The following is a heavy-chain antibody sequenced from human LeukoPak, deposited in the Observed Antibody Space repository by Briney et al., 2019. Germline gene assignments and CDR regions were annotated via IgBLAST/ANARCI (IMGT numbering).Heavy chain of an antibody. V-gene: IGHV4-34*01. CDR3: ARERRQGEFDP. Sequence: SETLSLTCAVYSGSFSGYYWSWIRQPPGKGLEWIGEINHSGSTNYNPSLKSRVTISVDTSKNQFSLKLSSVTAADTAVYYCARERRQGEFDPWGQGTLVTVSS. D-gene: IGHD3-16*01. CDR2: INHSGST. CDR1: SGSFSGYY. J-gene: IGHJ5*02.